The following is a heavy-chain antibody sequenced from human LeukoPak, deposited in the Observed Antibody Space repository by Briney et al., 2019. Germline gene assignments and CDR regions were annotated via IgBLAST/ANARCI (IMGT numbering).Heavy chain of an antibody. CDR1: GFTFSSYW. CDR2: IKQDGSEK. CDR3: AQDGKRELLLGDY. V-gene: IGHV3-7*03. J-gene: IGHJ4*01. D-gene: IGHD1-26*01. Sequence: GGSLRLSCAASGFTFSSYWMTWVRQAPGKGLEWVANIKQDGSEKYYVDSVKGRFTISRDNSKNTLYLQMNSLRAEDTAIYYCAQDGKRELLLGDYWGHGTLLTVSS.